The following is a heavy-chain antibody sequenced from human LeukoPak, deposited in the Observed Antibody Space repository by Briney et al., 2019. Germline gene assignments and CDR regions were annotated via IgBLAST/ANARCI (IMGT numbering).Heavy chain of an antibody. CDR2: IYYSGST. J-gene: IGHJ4*02. Sequence: PSETLPLTCTVSGGSISSYYWSWIRQPPGKGLEWIGYIYYSGSTNYNPSLKSRVTISVGTSKNQFSLKLSSVTAADTAVYYCAAANGYNLFDYWGQGTLVTVSS. D-gene: IGHD5-24*01. V-gene: IGHV4-59*01. CDR3: AAANGYNLFDY. CDR1: GGSISSYY.